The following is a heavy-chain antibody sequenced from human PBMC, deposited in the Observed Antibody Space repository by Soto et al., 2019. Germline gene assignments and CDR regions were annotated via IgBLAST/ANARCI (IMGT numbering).Heavy chain of an antibody. CDR2: ISSSGSYT. Sequence: QVQLVESGGGLVKPGESLRLSCAASGFTFSHYSMTWIRQAPGKGLEWVSYISSSGSYTNYADSLQGRFIVSRDSARNSFFLQMHSLRADDTAVYYCAREQSGWRSLDSWGQGTLVTVSS. CDR3: AREQSGWRSLDS. D-gene: IGHD6-19*01. CDR1: GFTFSHYS. V-gene: IGHV3-11*06. J-gene: IGHJ4*02.